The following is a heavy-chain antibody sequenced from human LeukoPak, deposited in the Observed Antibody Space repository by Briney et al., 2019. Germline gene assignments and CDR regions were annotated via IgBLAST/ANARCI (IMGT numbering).Heavy chain of an antibody. CDR3: ARDSLRLLWFGELSPTRVGDAFDI. D-gene: IGHD3-10*01. J-gene: IGHJ3*02. CDR1: GYSISSGYY. V-gene: IGHV4-38-2*02. CDR2: IYHSGST. Sequence: PSETLSLTCTVSGYSISSGYYWGWIRQPPGKGLEWIGSIYHSGSTYYNPSLKSRVTISVDTSKNQFSLKLSSVTAADTAVYYCARDSLRLLWFGELSPTRVGDAFDIWGQGTMVTASS.